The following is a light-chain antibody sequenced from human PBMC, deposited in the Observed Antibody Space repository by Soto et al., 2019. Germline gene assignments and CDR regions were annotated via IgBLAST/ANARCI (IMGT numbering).Light chain of an antibody. CDR2: ATS. Sequence: DIQLTQSPSFLSASVGARVTITCRASQDISNYLAWYLQKPGEAPKLLIYATSTLQSGVPPRFSGSGSGTEFTLTISSLQPEDFATYYCQQVNSYPLTFGGGTKVDNK. J-gene: IGKJ4*01. CDR3: QQVNSYPLT. V-gene: IGKV1-9*01. CDR1: QDISNY.